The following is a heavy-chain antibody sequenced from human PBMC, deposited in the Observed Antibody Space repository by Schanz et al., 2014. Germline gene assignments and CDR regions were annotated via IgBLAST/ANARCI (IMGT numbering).Heavy chain of an antibody. CDR3: AKYRGYYRVSGSYRELEY. D-gene: IGHD3-10*01. V-gene: IGHV3-33*06. Sequence: VQLVESGGGLIQPGGSLRLSCAASGFGFSSYSMNWVRQAPGKGLEWVAVIWYDGSNKYYADSVKGRFTISRDNSKNTLYLQMNSLRPEDTAVYYCAKYRGYYRVSGSYRELEYWGQGTLVTVSS. CDR2: IWYDGSNK. J-gene: IGHJ4*02. CDR1: GFGFSSYS.